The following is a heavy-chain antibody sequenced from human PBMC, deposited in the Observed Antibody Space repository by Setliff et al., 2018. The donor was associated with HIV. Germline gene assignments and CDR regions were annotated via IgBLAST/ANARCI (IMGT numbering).Heavy chain of an antibody. J-gene: IGHJ6*03. CDR3: ARHGYDPLYYYYYMDV. V-gene: IGHV4-59*01. Sequence: SETLSLTCTVSGGSISSYYWSWIRQPPGKGLEWIGYIYYSGSTNYNPSLKSRVTISVDTSKNQFSLKLGSVTAADTAVYYCARHGYDPLYYYYYMDVWGKGTTVTVSS. D-gene: IGHD5-12*01. CDR2: IYYSGST. CDR1: GGSISSYY.